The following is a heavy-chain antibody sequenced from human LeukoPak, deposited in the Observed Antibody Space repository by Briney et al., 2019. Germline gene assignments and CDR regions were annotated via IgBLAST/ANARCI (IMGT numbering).Heavy chain of an antibody. CDR2: INHSGST. J-gene: IGHJ4*02. D-gene: IGHD3-22*01. Sequence: SETLSLTCAVYGGSFSGYYWSWIRQPPGKGLEWIGEINHSGSTNYSPSLKSRVTISVDTSKNQFSLKLSSVTAADTAVYYCARGDFLYDSSGYYIDYWGQGTLVTVSS. CDR1: GGSFSGYY. V-gene: IGHV4-34*01. CDR3: ARGDFLYDSSGYYIDY.